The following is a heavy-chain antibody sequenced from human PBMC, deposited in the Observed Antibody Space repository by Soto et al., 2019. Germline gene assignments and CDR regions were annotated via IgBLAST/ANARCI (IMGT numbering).Heavy chain of an antibody. V-gene: IGHV4-39*01. CDR2: IYYTGRT. CDR1: GVSVSSSSYY. CDR3: AGRRAGDYYFDY. J-gene: IGHJ4*02. D-gene: IGHD1-26*01. Sequence: PSETLSLTSSVSGVSVSSSSYYWSWVRQPPGKGLEWIGTIYYTGRTSYSPSLKSRVTISVDTSKTQLSLNLNSVTAADTAVYYCAGRRAGDYYFDYWGQGTLVTVSS.